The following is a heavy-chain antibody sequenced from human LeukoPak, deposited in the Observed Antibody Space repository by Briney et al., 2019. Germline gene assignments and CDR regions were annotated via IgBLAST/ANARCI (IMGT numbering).Heavy chain of an antibody. J-gene: IGHJ4*02. Sequence: PSETLSLTCAVSGCSISSGYYWGWIRQPPGKGLEWIGGIYHSGSTYYNPSLKSRVTISVDTSKNQFSLKLSSVTAADTAVYYCARGYSYGRFDYWGQGTLVTVSS. CDR3: ARGYSYGRFDY. D-gene: IGHD5-18*01. CDR2: IYHSGST. V-gene: IGHV4-38-2*01. CDR1: GCSISSGYY.